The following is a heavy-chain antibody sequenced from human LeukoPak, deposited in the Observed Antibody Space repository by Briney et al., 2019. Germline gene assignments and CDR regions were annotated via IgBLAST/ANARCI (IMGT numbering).Heavy chain of an antibody. CDR3: TRGSYYDSNGYYYYLDY. CDR1: GFTFGDYA. V-gene: IGHV3-49*04. D-gene: IGHD3-22*01. CDR2: IRSNANGGRP. Sequence: GGSLRLSCIASGFTFGDYAMSWVRQAPGKGLEWVSFIRSNANGGRPEYAASVEGRFTISRDDSKTIAYLQMNSLKIEDTAVYYCTRGSYYDSNGYYYYLDYWGQGTLVTASS. J-gene: IGHJ4*02.